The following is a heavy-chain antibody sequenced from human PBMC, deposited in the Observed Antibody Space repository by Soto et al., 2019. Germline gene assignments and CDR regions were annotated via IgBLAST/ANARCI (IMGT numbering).Heavy chain of an antibody. V-gene: IGHV1-69*13. CDR2: ILPIFTTA. D-gene: IGHD6-13*01. Sequence: SVKVSCKASGGTFSNYAFSWVRQAPGQGLEWMGGILPIFTTATYAPKFQDRVTITADESTSTVYMDLSSLRSEDTALYYCAKDIGFQQHLFVFDNWGQGALVTVSS. J-gene: IGHJ4*02. CDR1: GGTFSNYA. CDR3: AKDIGFQQHLFVFDN.